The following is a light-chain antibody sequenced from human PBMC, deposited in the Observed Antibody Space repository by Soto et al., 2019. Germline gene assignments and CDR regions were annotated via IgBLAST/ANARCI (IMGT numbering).Light chain of an antibody. Sequence: EIVLAQCPATLSLSPGERATLSCRASQSVSSYLVWYQQKPGQAPRLLIYDASNRATGIPARFSGSGSGTDFTLTISSLEPEDFAVYYCQQRSNWPPWTFGQGTKVEIK. CDR1: QSVSSY. J-gene: IGKJ1*01. CDR3: QQRSNWPPWT. CDR2: DAS. V-gene: IGKV3-11*01.